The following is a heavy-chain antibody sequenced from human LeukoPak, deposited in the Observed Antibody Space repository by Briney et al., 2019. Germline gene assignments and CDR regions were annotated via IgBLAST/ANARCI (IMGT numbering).Heavy chain of an antibody. CDR3: ARDWGSIKVITDY. CDR2: ISSNSDNT. V-gene: IGHV1-18*01. J-gene: IGHJ4*02. Sequence: ASVKVSCKASGYPFTSYYINWVRQAPGQGLEWVGWISSNSDNTNYAQKFQGRVTMTTDTSTSTAYMELRSLRSDDTAVYYCARDWGSIKVITDYWGQGTLVTVSS. CDR1: GYPFTSYY. D-gene: IGHD3-16*01.